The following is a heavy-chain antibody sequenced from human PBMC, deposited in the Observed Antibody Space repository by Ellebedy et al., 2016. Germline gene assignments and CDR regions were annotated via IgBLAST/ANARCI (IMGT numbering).Heavy chain of an antibody. D-gene: IGHD1-26*01. CDR2: ISGSGTST. CDR3: ASFSGSYRNLDY. Sequence: GESLKISCAASGFTFSSYAMSWVRQAPGKGLEWVSSISGSGTSTYYADSVKGRFTISRDNSKNTPYLQMNSLRAEDTAVYYCASFSGSYRNLDYWGQGTLVTVSS. J-gene: IGHJ4*02. V-gene: IGHV3-23*01. CDR1: GFTFSSYA.